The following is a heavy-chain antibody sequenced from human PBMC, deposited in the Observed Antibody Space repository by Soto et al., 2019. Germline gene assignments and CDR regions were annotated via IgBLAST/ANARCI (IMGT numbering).Heavy chain of an antibody. CDR1: GFTFSFST. D-gene: IGHD6-19*01. CDR2: ISRGGSSI. V-gene: IGHV3-48*01. Sequence: EPQLVESGGGLVQPGGSLRLSCAASGFTFSFSTMNWVRQTPGKGLEWLAYISRGGSSIYYADSVKGRFTVSRDNANNSLSLQLNSLRREDTAVYYCVREGGDLRGSGVFDYWGQGTLVTVSS. J-gene: IGHJ4*02. CDR3: VREGGDLRGSGVFDY.